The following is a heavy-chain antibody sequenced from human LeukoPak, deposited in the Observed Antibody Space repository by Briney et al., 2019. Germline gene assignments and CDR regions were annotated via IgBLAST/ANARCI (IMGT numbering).Heavy chain of an antibody. V-gene: IGHV1-2*02. J-gene: IGHJ4*02. CDR2: INPNSGGT. Sequence: AAVKVSCKASGYTFTGYYIHWVRQAPGQGLEWMGWINPNSGGTNYAQKFQGRVTVTRDTSISTAYMELTRLTSGDTAVYYCARDATARGYSNSDYWGQGTLVTVSS. CDR3: ARDATARGYSNSDY. CDR1: GYTFTGYY. D-gene: IGHD4-11*01.